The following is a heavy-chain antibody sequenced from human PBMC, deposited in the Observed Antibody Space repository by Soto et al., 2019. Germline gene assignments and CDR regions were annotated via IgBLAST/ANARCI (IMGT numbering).Heavy chain of an antibody. CDR2: ISAYNGNT. V-gene: IGHV1-18*01. CDR1: GYTFTIYV. J-gene: IGHJ3*02. Sequence: GDSVKVSCKASGYTFTIYVISCVRQATGQGLEWMGWISAYNGNTNYAQKLQGRVTMTTDTSTSTAYMELRSLRSDDTAVYYCAREVLSPPYLYCSSTSCYREDAFDIWGQGTMVTVSS. CDR3: AREVLSPPYLYCSSTSCYREDAFDI. D-gene: IGHD2-2*01.